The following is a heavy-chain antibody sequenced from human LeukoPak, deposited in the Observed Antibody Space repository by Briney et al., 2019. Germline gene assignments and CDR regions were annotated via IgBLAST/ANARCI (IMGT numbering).Heavy chain of an antibody. D-gene: IGHD4-11*01. CDR1: GGSISSGGYS. J-gene: IGHJ6*03. CDR3: ARGPYDYSNCAFGYYYYYYMDV. Sequence: SETLSLTCAVSGGSISSGGYSWSWIRQPPGKGLEWIGYIYYSGSTYYNPSLKSRVTISVDTSKNQFSLKLSSVTAADTAVYYCARGPYDYSNCAFGYYYYYYMDVWGKGTTVTVSS. V-gene: IGHV4-30-4*07. CDR2: IYYSGST.